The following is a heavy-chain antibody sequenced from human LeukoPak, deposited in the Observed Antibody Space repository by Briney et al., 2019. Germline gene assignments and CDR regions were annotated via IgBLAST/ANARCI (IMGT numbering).Heavy chain of an antibody. CDR3: ARGVDSSVYYFDY. D-gene: IGHD3-22*01. J-gene: IGHJ4*02. Sequence: SETLSLTCAVSGGSISSSNWWSWVREPPGKGLEWIGEIYHSGSTNFNPSLKSRVTISVDKSKNQFSLKLSSVTAADTAMYYCARGVDSSVYYFDYWGQGTLVTVSS. CDR1: GGSISSSNW. V-gene: IGHV4-4*02. CDR2: IYHSGST.